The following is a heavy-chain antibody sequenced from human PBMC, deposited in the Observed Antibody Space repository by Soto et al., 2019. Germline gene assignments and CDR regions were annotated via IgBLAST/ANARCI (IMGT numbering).Heavy chain of an antibody. V-gene: IGHV2-5*02. CDR2: IYWDDDK. J-gene: IGHJ5*02. CDR1: GSSLSTSGGG. CDR3: ALTYYGSGRYYNGRWFDP. D-gene: IGHD3-10*01. Sequence: QITLKESGPTLVKPTQTLTLTCTFSGSSLSTSGGGVGWIRQPPGKALAWLALIYWDDDKRYSPSRKSKLTITNDDSKNQVVLTMPNMEPVDTATYYCALTYYGSGRYYNGRWFDPWGQGTLVTVSS.